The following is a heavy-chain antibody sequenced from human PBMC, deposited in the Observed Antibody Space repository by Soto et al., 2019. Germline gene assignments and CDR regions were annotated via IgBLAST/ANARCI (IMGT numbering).Heavy chain of an antibody. CDR3: ARQTGDLDWFDP. CDR2: IYYSGST. J-gene: IGHJ5*02. V-gene: IGHV4-31*03. Sequence: TLSHTCTVSGGSSISGGYCWSWIRQHPGKGLEWIGYIYYSGSTYYNPSLKSRVTISVDTSKNQFSLKLSSVTAADTAVYYCARQTGDLDWFDPWGQGTLVTVSS. CDR1: GGSSISGGYC. D-gene: IGHD7-27*01.